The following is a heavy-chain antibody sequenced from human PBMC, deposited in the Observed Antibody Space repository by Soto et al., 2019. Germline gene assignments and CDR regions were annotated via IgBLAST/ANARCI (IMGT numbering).Heavy chain of an antibody. CDR2: IWYDGSNK. D-gene: IGHD3-10*01. J-gene: IGHJ5*02. Sequence: QVQLVESGGGVVQPGRSLRLSCAASGFTFSSYGMHWVRQAPGKGLEWVAVIWYDGSNKYYADSVKGRFTISRDNSKNTLYLQMNSLRAEDTAVYYCARGSLWFGELSGWFGPWGQVTLVTVSS. CDR1: GFTFSSYG. CDR3: ARGSLWFGELSGWFGP. V-gene: IGHV3-33*01.